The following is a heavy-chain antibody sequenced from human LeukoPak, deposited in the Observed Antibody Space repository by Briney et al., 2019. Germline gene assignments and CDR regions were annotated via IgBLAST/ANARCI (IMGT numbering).Heavy chain of an antibody. CDR2: INPNSGGT. J-gene: IGHJ6*03. V-gene: IGHV1-2*02. D-gene: IGHD3-10*01. Sequence: ASVKVSCKASGYTFTSYGINWVRQAPGQGLEWMGWINPNSGGTNYAQKFQGRVTMTRDTSISTAYMELSRLRSDDTAVYYCATTTMVRNLYYYYYMDVWGKGTTVTISS. CDR3: ATTTMVRNLYYYYYMDV. CDR1: GYTFTSYG.